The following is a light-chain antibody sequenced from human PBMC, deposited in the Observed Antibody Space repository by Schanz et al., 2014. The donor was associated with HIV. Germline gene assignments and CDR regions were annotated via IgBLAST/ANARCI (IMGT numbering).Light chain of an antibody. V-gene: IGLV2-14*01. CDR3: SSYTSSSTLV. Sequence: QSVLTQPASVSGSPGQSITISCTGTSSDVGGYDYVSRYQQHPGKAPKLMIYDVSNRPSGVSNRFSGSKSGNTASLTISGLQAEDEGDYYCSSYTSSSTLVFGGGTKVTVL. J-gene: IGLJ2*01. CDR1: SSDVGGYDY. CDR2: DVS.